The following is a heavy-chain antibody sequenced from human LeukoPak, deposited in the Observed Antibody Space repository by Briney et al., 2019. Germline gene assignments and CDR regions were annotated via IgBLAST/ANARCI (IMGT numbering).Heavy chain of an antibody. CDR3: AKDTAQGYTYGTIEQDY. J-gene: IGHJ4*02. D-gene: IGHD5-18*01. CDR2: VSESGEIT. CDR1: GIAFSTYA. V-gene: IGHV3-23*01. Sequence: GGSLRLSCAASGIAFSTYAMSWVRQAPGRGLEWVSVVSESGEITHYADSVKGRFTISRDNSKNTVYLQMNSLRAEDSAVYYCAKDTAQGYTYGTIEQDYWGQGTRVTVSS.